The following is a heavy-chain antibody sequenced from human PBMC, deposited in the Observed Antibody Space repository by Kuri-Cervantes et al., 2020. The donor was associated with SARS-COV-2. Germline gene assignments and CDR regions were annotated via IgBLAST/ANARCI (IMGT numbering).Heavy chain of an antibody. D-gene: IGHD5-24*01. V-gene: IGHV4-38-2*02. CDR3: ARREMATMSFDY. CDR2: IYHSGST. Sequence: GSLRLSCTVTGGSISSGYYWGWIRQPPGKGLEWIGSIYHSGSTYYNPSLKSRVTISVDTSKNQFSLKLSSVTAADTAVYYCARREMATMSFDYWGQGTLVTVST. J-gene: IGHJ4*02. CDR1: GGSISSGYY.